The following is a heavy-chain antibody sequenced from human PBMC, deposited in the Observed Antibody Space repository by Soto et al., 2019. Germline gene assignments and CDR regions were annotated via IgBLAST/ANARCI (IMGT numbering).Heavy chain of an antibody. CDR2: IYPSDSDT. CDR3: ARDLDYNATSTNFDT. Sequence: PGESLKISCKGSGYHFTNYWIGWVRQVPGKGLEWMGFIYPSDSDTRYSPSFQGQVTISADESISTAYLQWSSLKASDTAMYYCARDLDYNATSTNFDTCCQENVLTISS. CDR1: GYHFTNYW. V-gene: IGHV5-51*01. J-gene: IGHJ4*03. D-gene: IGHD2-15*01.